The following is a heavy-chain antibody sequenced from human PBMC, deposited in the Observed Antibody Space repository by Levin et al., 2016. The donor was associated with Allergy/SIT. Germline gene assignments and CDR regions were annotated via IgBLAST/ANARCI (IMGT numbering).Heavy chain of an antibody. V-gene: IGHV4-59*01. D-gene: IGHD6-25*01. CDR2: IYYDGST. Sequence: SETLSLTCTVSGDSISNFFWTWIRQTPGKGLEWIGYIYYDGSTNYNPSLKSRATISRDTSKNRIFLKLTSVTAADTAVYYCAREGVGQRPLDYWGQGTLVSVSS. CDR3: AREGVGQRPLDY. J-gene: IGHJ4*02. CDR1: GDSISNFF.